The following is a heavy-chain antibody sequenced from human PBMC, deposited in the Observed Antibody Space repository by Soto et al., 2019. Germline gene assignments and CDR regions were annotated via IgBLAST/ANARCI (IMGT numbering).Heavy chain of an antibody. D-gene: IGHD3-10*01. CDR1: GGSISSGDYY. J-gene: IGHJ5*02. Sequence: PSETLSLTCTVSGGSISSGDYYWSWIRQPPGKGLEWIGYIFYSGSTYYNPSLKSRVTISVDTSKNQFSLNRSSVTAADTAVYYCARVGSGSCSAFAPLNWFDRWGQGTLVTVSS. CDR3: ARVGSGSCSAFAPLNWFDR. CDR2: IFYSGST. V-gene: IGHV4-30-4*01.